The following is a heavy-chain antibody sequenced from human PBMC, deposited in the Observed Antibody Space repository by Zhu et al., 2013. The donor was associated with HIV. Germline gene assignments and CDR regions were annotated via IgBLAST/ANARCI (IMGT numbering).Heavy chain of an antibody. CDR1: GYIFSNYG. CDR2: ITPYSENT. CDR3: VRDRNYDLSIASRFDP. D-gene: IGHD3-3*01. J-gene: IGHJ4*01. Sequence: QLVQSGVEVKKPGASVRVSCKASGYIFSNYGITWVRQGPGQGLEWMGWITPYSENTNYAQSFRGRVTLTTDTSTSTSYMDLRNLRLNDTAVYYCVRDRNYDLSIASRFDPWGQGTLVIVSS. V-gene: IGHV1-18*01.